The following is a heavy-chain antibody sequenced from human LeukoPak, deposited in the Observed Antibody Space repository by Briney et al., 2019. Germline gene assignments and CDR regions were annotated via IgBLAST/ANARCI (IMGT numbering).Heavy chain of an antibody. CDR1: GGSISSSTYY. Sequence: SETLSLTCSVSGGSISSSTYYWGWIRQPPGKGLEWIGDIYNSGSTYYNPSLKSRVTISVDTSKNQFSLKLSSVTAADTAVYYCARQAYSSNLGWFDPWGQGTLVTVSS. CDR2: IYNSGST. V-gene: IGHV4-39*01. CDR3: ARQAYSSNLGWFDP. J-gene: IGHJ5*02. D-gene: IGHD6-13*01.